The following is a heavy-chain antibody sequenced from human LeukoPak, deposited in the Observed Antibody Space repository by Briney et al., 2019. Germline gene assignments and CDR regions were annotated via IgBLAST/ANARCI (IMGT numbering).Heavy chain of an antibody. Sequence: GRSLRLSCAASGFTFDDYAMHWVRQAPGKGLEWVSGITWNSGSIAYAASVKGRFTISRDNAKNSLYLQMNSLRTEDTALYFCAKVPGIFLKYRYFDFWGRGTLVTVSS. CDR3: AKVPGIFLKYRYFDF. CDR2: ITWNSGSI. CDR1: GFTFDDYA. V-gene: IGHV3-9*01. D-gene: IGHD2/OR15-2a*01. J-gene: IGHJ2*01.